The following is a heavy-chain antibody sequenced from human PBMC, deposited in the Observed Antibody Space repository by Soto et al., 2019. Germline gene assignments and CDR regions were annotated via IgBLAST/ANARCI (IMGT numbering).Heavy chain of an antibody. V-gene: IGHV4-34*01. CDR2: INHSGSA. J-gene: IGHJ4*02. CDR3: ASIAARPREAGAIFYFDY. D-gene: IGHD6-6*01. Sequence: SETLSLTCAVYGGSFSGYYWSWIRQPPGKGLEWIGEINHSGSANYNPSLKSRVTISVDTSKNQFSLKLSSVTAADTAVYYCASIAARPREAGAIFYFDYWGQGTLVTVSS. CDR1: GGSFSGYY.